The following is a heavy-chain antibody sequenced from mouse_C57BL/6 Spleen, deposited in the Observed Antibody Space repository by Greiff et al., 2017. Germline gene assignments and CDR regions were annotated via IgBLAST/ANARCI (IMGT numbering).Heavy chain of an antibody. CDR3: ASSYGSSFYWYVDV. Sequence: VQLKESGGGLVKPGGSLKLSCAASGFTFSDYGMHWVRQAPEKGLEWVAYISSGSSTIYYADTVKGRFTISTDNAKNTLFLQMTSLRSEDTAMYYWASSYGSSFYWYVDVWGTGTTVTVSS. V-gene: IGHV5-17*01. CDR2: ISSGSSTI. D-gene: IGHD1-1*01. J-gene: IGHJ1*03. CDR1: GFTFSDYG.